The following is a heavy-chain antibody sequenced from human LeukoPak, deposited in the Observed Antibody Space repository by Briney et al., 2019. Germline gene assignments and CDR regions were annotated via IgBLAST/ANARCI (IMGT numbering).Heavy chain of an antibody. CDR2: INPNSGGT. J-gene: IGHJ4*02. CDR3: ATRTGEGPPF. Sequence: ASVKVSCKASGYTFTGYYVHWVRQAPGQGLEWMGWINPNSGGTNYAQKFQGRVTLTRDTSFTTVYMELSWLKSDDTAIYYCATRTGEGPPFWGQGTLVTVSS. D-gene: IGHD3/OR15-3a*01. CDR1: GYTFTGYY. V-gene: IGHV1-2*02.